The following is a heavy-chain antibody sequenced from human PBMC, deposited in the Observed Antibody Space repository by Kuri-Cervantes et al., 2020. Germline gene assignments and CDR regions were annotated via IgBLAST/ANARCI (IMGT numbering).Heavy chain of an antibody. D-gene: IGHD1-26*01. J-gene: IGHJ5*02. CDR2: ISSSGGST. V-gene: IGHV3-23*01. CDR1: GFTFSSHG. CDR3: AKMAAPGVGGLGS. Sequence: GGSLRLSCAASGFTFSSHGMSWVRQSPGTGLEWVSSISSSGGSTYYADSAKGRFTISRDNSKNTLYLQMNSLRGEDTAMYYCAKMAAPGVGGLGSWGQGTLVTVSS.